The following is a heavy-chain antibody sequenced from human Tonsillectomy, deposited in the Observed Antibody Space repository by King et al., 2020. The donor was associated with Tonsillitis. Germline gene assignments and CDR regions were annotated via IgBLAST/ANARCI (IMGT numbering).Heavy chain of an antibody. D-gene: IGHD3-10*01. J-gene: IGHJ4*02. V-gene: IGHV3-21*01. CDR3: ARVPGMIRGVDFDY. CDR2: ISSSMHYI. Sequence: VQLVESGGGLVKPGGSLRLSCAASGFSFSTYDMNWVREAPGKGLEWVSSISSSMHYIYYADSVKGRFTISRDNAKNSLYLQMNSLRVEDTAVYYCARVPGMIRGVDFDYWGQGTLVTVSS. CDR1: GFSFSTYD.